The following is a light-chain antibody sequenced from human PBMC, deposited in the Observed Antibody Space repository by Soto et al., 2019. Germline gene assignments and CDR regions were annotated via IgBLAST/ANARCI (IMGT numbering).Light chain of an antibody. CDR2: AAS. CDR3: QQYHKYPLT. V-gene: IGKV1D-16*01. Sequence: DIQMTQSPSSLSASAGDRVTLTCRASQDISIWLAWYQLKPGKAPKSLISAASTLQTGVPSRFGGSGSGTDFTLTISSLQPEDFATYFCQQYHKYPLTFGGGTKVDIK. CDR1: QDISIW. J-gene: IGKJ4*01.